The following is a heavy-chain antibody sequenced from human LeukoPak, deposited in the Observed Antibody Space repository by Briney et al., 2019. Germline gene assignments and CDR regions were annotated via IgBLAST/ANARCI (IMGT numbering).Heavy chain of an antibody. J-gene: IGHJ4*02. D-gene: IGHD3-9*01. V-gene: IGHV1-69*13. CDR3: ASAPGGLRYFDWDY. CDR2: IIPIFGTA. CDR1: GGTFSSYA. Sequence: SVKVSCNASGGTFSSYAISWVRQAPGQGLEWMGGIIPIFGTANYAQKFQGRVTITADESTSTAYMELSSLRSEDTAVYYCASAPGGLRYFDWDYWGQGTLVTVSS.